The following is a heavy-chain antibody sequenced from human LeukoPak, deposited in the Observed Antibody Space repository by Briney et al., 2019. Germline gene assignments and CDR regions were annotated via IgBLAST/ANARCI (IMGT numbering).Heavy chain of an antibody. CDR1: GGSISSYY. CDR2: IYTSGST. CDR3: ARAFYPGYYSYMAV. Sequence: SETLSLTCTVSGGSISSYYWSWIRQPAGKGLEWIGRIYTSGSTNYNPSLKSRVTMSVDSSKNQFSLKLSSVTAADTAVYYCARAFYPGYYSYMAVWGKGTTVTVSS. D-gene: IGHD3-3*02. J-gene: IGHJ6*03. V-gene: IGHV4-4*07.